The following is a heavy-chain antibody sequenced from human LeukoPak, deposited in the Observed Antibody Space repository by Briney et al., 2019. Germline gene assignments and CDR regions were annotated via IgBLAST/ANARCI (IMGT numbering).Heavy chain of an antibody. V-gene: IGHV3-7*01. CDR1: GFTFSSYW. Sequence: GGSLRLSCAASGFTFSSYWMSWVRQAPGKGLEWVANINQDGSEKYYVDSVKGRFTISRDNAKNSLHLQMNNLRAGDTTVYYCARRGLGNNLDYWGQGTLVTVSS. CDR3: ARRGLGNNLDY. D-gene: IGHD1/OR15-1a*01. J-gene: IGHJ4*02. CDR2: INQDGSEK.